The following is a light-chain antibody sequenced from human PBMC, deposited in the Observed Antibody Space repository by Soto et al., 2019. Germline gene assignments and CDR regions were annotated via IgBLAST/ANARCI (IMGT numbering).Light chain of an antibody. J-gene: IGLJ2*01. CDR1: SSNIGAGYD. Sequence: QAVVTQPPSVSGAPGQRVTISCTGSSSNIGAGYDVHWYQQLPGTAPKLLIYGNTNRPSGVSDRFSGSKSGTSASLVITGLQAEDEADYYCQSYDSSLSGSVVFGGGTKLTVL. CDR3: QSYDSSLSGSVV. V-gene: IGLV1-40*01. CDR2: GNT.